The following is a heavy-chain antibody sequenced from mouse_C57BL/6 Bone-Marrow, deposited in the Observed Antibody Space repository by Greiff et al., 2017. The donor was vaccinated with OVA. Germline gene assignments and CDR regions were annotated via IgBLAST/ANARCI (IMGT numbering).Heavy chain of an antibody. Sequence: VQLKESGAELVRPGSSVKMSCKTSGYTFTSYGINWVKQRPGQGLEWIGYIYIGNGYTEYNEKFKSKATLTVDKSSSTAYMQLSSLTSEDSAVYYCAREGTYDGYYGFAYWGQGTLVTVSA. J-gene: IGHJ3*01. CDR1: GYTFTSYG. CDR2: IYIGNGYT. CDR3: AREGTYDGYYGFAY. D-gene: IGHD2-3*01. V-gene: IGHV1-58*01.